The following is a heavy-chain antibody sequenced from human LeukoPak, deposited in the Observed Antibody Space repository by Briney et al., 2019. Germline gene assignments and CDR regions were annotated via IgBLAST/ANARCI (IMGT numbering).Heavy chain of an antibody. J-gene: IGHJ3*02. D-gene: IGHD3-3*01. CDR1: GFTFSSYW. Sequence: GSLGVSCTASGFTFSSYWMSWVRQAPGKGLEWLANIKRDGSEQYYVDSVKGRFTISRDNSKNTLYLQMNSLRAEDTAVYFCAREDLSRSDPDAFDIWGQGTMVAVSS. CDR2: IKRDGSEQ. V-gene: IGHV3-7*01. CDR3: AREDLSRSDPDAFDI.